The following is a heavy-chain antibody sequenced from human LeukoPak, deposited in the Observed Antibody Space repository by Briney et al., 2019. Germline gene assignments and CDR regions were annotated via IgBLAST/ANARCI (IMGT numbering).Heavy chain of an antibody. V-gene: IGHV7-4-1*02. CDR1: GYTFSTYP. CDR2: INTNTGSP. CDR3: VRGIDTTGYFNY. D-gene: IGHD3-22*01. J-gene: IGHJ4*02. Sequence: ASVKVSCKASGYTFSTYPLNWVRQAPGQGLEWMGWINTNTGSPTYAQGLTGRFVFSLDTSVSTAFLQISSLKAEDSALYYCVRGIDTTGYFNYWGQGTLVTISS.